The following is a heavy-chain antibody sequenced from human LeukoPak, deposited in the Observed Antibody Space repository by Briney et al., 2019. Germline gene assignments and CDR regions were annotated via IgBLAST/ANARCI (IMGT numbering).Heavy chain of an antibody. CDR2: IYTSGST. CDR1: GDSINSYY. CDR3: ARGNRYYGSGKSRSLYFDY. V-gene: IGHV4-4*07. Sequence: SETLSLTCTVSGDSINSYYWTWIRQPAGKGLEWIGRIYTSGSTNYNPSLKSRVTISVDTSKNQFSLKLSSVTAADTAVYYCARGNRYYGSGKSRSLYFDYWGQGTLVTVSS. J-gene: IGHJ4*02. D-gene: IGHD3-10*01.